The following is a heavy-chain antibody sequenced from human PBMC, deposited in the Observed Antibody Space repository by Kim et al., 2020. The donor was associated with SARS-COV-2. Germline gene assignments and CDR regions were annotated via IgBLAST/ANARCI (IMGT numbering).Heavy chain of an antibody. V-gene: IGHV3-23*01. Sequence: ADSVEGRFTISRDNSKNTLYLQMNSLRVEDTALYDCAEDRDSIVEGIFDYWGQGTLVAISS. J-gene: IGHJ4*02. CDR3: AEDRDSIVEGIFDY. D-gene: IGHD1-26*01.